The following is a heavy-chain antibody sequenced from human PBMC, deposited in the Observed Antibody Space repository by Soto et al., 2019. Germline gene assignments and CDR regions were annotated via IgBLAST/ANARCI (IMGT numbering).Heavy chain of an antibody. CDR2: IYYSGST. V-gene: IGHV4-59*01. Sequence: SETLSLTCTVSGGSISSYYWSWIRQPPGKGLEWIGYIYYSGSTNYNPSLKSRVTISVDTSKNQFSLKLSSVTAADTAVYYCARRSRAYGSGSYYDYWGQGTLVTVSS. D-gene: IGHD3-10*01. CDR1: GGSISSYY. J-gene: IGHJ4*02. CDR3: ARRSRAYGSGSYYDY.